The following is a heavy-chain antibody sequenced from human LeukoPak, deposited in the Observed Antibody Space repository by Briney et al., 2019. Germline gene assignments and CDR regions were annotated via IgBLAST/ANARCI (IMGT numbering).Heavy chain of an antibody. CDR1: GYSFTSYW. CDR2: IDPSDSYT. D-gene: IGHD5-12*01. J-gene: IGHJ4*02. CDR3: ARQLYSGYDPDY. Sequence: GESLKISCKGSGYSFTSYWISWVRQMPGKGLEWMGRIDPSDSYTNYSPPFQGHVTISADKSISTAYLQWSSLKASDTAVYYCARQLYSGYDPDYWGQGTLVTVSS. V-gene: IGHV5-10-1*01.